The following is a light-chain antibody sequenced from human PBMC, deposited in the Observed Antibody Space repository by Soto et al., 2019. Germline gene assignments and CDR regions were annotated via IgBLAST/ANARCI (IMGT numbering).Light chain of an antibody. Sequence: EIVMTQSPATLSLSTGERATLSCRAGQSVRSNLAWYQQKPGQAPRLLIYGASTRATGIPARFSGSGSGTEFTLTISSLQSEDFAVYYCQQYNNWPRTFGQGTKVDIK. J-gene: IGKJ1*01. CDR3: QQYNNWPRT. CDR1: QSVRSN. CDR2: GAS. V-gene: IGKV3-15*01.